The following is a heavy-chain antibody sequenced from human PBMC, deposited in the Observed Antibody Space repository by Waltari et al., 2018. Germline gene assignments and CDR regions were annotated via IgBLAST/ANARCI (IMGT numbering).Heavy chain of an antibody. D-gene: IGHD4-17*01. CDR1: GMTFNNDW. CDR3: TTDPVGLYGGDY. V-gene: IGHV3-15*01. J-gene: IGHJ4*02. CDR2: IKSKTDGGKT. Sequence: EVQLVESGGDLVKPGGSLRLSCAASGMTFNNDWMTWARQAPGKGLEWVVRIKSKTDGGKTDFTVPVEGRFTIARDDSKTAMYLQMSGLKIEDTAVYYCTTDPVGLYGGDYWGQGTLVIVSS.